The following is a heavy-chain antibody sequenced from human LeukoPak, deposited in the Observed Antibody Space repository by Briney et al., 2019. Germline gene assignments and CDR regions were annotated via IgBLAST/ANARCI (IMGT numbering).Heavy chain of an antibody. CDR2: FDPEDGET. CDR1: GYTLTELS. D-gene: IGHD6-13*01. CDR3: AKGYSSSWDNWFDP. Sequence: ASVKVSCKVSGYTLTELSMHWVRQAPGKGLEWMGGFDPEDGETIYAQKFQGRVTMTEDTSTDTAYMELSSLRSEDTAVYYCAKGYSSSWDNWFDPWGQGTLVTVSS. V-gene: IGHV1-24*01. J-gene: IGHJ5*02.